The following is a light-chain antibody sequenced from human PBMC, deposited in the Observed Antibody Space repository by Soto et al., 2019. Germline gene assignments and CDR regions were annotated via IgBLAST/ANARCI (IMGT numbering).Light chain of an antibody. CDR1: SGHSSYA. CDR2: VNSDGRH. V-gene: IGLV4-69*01. CDR3: QTWGTGIQV. Sequence: QPVLTQSPSASASLGASVKLTCTLSSGHSSYAIAWHQQQPEKGPRYLMKVNSDGRHIKGDGIPDRFSGSSSGAERYLTISSLQSEDEADYYCQTWGTGIQVFGGGTKLTVL. J-gene: IGLJ3*02.